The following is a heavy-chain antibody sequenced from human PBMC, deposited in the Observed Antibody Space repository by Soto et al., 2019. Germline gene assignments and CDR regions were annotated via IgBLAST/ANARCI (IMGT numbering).Heavy chain of an antibody. Sequence: PGGYPRLSCSASGFTFHDYPMHWVRQAPGKGLEWVSGISWNSGSIGYADSVKGRFTISRDNAKNSLYLQMNSLRAEDTAVYYCAKEGMAAADPHFAYWGQ. CDR3: AKEGMAAADPHFAY. CDR2: ISWNSGSI. V-gene: IGHV3-9*01. CDR1: GFTFHDYP. D-gene: IGHD6-13*01. J-gene: IGHJ4*02.